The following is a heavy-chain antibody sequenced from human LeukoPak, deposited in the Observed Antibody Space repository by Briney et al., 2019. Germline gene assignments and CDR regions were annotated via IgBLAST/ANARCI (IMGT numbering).Heavy chain of an antibody. J-gene: IGHJ4*02. CDR2: ISSSSSYI. CDR1: GFTFSSYS. D-gene: IGHD5-18*01. V-gene: IGHV3-21*01. Sequence: PGGSLRLSCAASGFTFSSYSMNWVRQAPGKGLEWVSSISSSSSYIYYADSVKGRFTISRDNAKNSLYLQMNSLRAEDTAVYYCARVSDSYGYSPIDYWGQGTLVTVSS. CDR3: ARVSDSYGYSPIDY.